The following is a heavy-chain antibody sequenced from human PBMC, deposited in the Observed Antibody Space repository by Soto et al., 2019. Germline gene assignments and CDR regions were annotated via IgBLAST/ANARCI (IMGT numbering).Heavy chain of an antibody. CDR1: GSTFSSDV. CDR3: ATRDRVIRGSVHFYGTDV. CDR2: ISGSTA. Sequence: EVQLLESGGGLVQPGGSLRLSCVASGSTFSSDVISWVRQAPGKGLEWVSGISGSTAYYADSVQGRFTISRDEFKNTLFLQMNSLRDEDTDVYRCATRDRVIRGSVHFYGTDVWGQGTTVTVSS. V-gene: IGHV3-23*01. D-gene: IGHD3-16*01. J-gene: IGHJ6*02.